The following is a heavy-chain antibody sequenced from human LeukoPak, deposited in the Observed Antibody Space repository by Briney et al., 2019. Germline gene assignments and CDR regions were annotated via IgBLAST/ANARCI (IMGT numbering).Heavy chain of an antibody. V-gene: IGHV4-38-2*02. Sequence: SETLSLTCAVSGYSISSGYYWGWIRQPPGKGLEWIGSIYHSGSTYYNPSLKSRVTISVDTSKNQFSLKLTSVTAADTAVFYCARDPIVATISYFDYWGQGTLVTVSS. CDR3: ARDPIVATISYFDY. CDR2: IYHSGST. D-gene: IGHD5-12*01. J-gene: IGHJ4*02. CDR1: GYSISSGYY.